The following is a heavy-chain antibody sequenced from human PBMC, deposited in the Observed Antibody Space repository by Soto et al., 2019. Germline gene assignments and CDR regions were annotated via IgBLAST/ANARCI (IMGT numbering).Heavy chain of an antibody. J-gene: IGHJ4*02. CDR1: GGSISSGGYY. CDR2: IYYSGST. CDR3: ARVFRVMITFGGVIFDY. Sequence: QVQLQESGPGLVKPSQTLSLTCTVSGGSISSGGYYWSWIRQHPGKGLEWIGYIYYSGSTYYNPSLKSRVTISVDTSKNQFSLKLSSVTAADTVMYYCARVFRVMITFGGVIFDYWGQGTLVTVSS. V-gene: IGHV4-31*03. D-gene: IGHD3-16*01.